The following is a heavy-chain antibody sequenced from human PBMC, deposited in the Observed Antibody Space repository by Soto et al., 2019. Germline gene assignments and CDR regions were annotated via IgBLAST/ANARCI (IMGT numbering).Heavy chain of an antibody. CDR3: ARIVRGFLIAYCYGDV. D-gene: IGHD2-21*01. J-gene: IGHJ6*03. V-gene: IGHV4-39*01. Sequence: QVQLQESGPGLVRPSETLSLTCTVSGGSISTSNYYWGWIRQLPGKGLEWIGSIYYTGSTSYYNPALKSRVTISVDTSTNPFSQTLSSVTVADTAVYNCARIVRGFLIAYCYGDVWGNGTAVTVSS. CDR2: IYYTGSTS. CDR1: GGSISTSNYY.